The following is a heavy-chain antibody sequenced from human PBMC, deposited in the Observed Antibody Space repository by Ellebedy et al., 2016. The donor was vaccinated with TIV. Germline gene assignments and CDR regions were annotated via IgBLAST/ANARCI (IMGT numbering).Heavy chain of an antibody. V-gene: IGHV3-21*04. CDR1: GFIFSSYS. D-gene: IGHD5-18*01. CDR2: VSTSSSYI. Sequence: GESLKISCAASGFIFSSYSMNWVRQAPGKGLEWVSSVSTSSSYIYYADSVKGRFTISRDNAKNSLYLQMSSLRAEDTAVYYCAKEYSYGADNEYHFDYWGQGTLVTVSS. J-gene: IGHJ4*02. CDR3: AKEYSYGADNEYHFDY.